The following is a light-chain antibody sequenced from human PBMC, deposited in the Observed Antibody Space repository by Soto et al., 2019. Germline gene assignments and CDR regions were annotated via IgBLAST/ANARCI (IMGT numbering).Light chain of an antibody. Sequence: QSALTQPASVSGSPGQSITISCTGTSSDVGGYNYVSWYQQHPGKAPKLMIYEVSNRPSGVSNRFSGSKSGNTASLTISGLQAEDEADYYCGSYTSSSTLEVFGGGTQLTVL. CDR1: SSDVGGYNY. V-gene: IGLV2-14*01. CDR2: EVS. J-gene: IGLJ3*02. CDR3: GSYTSSSTLEV.